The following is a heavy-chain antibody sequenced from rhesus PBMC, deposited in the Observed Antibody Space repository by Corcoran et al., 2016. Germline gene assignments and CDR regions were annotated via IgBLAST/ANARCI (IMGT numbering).Heavy chain of an antibody. CDR2: IRGGGERT. Sequence: QVQLQESGPGLVKPSETLSLTCAVSGYSIRSGYFWDWIRQAPGKGLDNIGYIRGGGERTNYKPTHKRRLTFAKDTAKSQLSLKLTSLPAADTAVYYCVRSRGGGVTDYWGQGILVTVSS. CDR1: GYSIRSGYF. CDR3: VRSRGGGVTDY. D-gene: IGHD4-17*01. J-gene: IGHJ4*01. V-gene: IGHV4-99*01.